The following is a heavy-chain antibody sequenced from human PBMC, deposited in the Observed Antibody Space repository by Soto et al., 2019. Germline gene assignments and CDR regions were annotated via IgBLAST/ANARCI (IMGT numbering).Heavy chain of an antibody. CDR1: GFTVSSNY. Sequence: GGSLRLSCAASGFTVSSNYMSWVRQAPGKGLEWVSVIYSGGSTYYADSVKGRFTISRHNSKNTLYLQMNSLRAEDTAVYYCARVDYGSGSYTSYYYYMDVWGKGTTVTVSS. V-gene: IGHV3-53*04. CDR2: IYSGGST. J-gene: IGHJ6*03. CDR3: ARVDYGSGSYTSYYYYMDV. D-gene: IGHD3-10*01.